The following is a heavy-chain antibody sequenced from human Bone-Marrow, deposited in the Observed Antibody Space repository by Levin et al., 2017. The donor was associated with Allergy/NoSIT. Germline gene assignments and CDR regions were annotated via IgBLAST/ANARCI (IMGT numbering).Heavy chain of an antibody. CDR3: ARTGGGYYSSGWSSWFDP. Sequence: GESLKISCAASGFTFSSYGMHWVRQAPGKGLEWVAVISYDGSNKYYADSVKGRFTISRDNSKNTLYLQMNSLRAEDTAVYYCARTGGGYYSSGWSSWFDPWGQGTLVTVSS. CDR2: ISYDGSNK. CDR1: GFTFSSYG. D-gene: IGHD6-19*01. J-gene: IGHJ5*02. V-gene: IGHV3-30*03.